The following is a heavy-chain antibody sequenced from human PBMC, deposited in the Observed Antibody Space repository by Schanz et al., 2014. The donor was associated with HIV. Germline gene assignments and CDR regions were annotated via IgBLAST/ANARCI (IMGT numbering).Heavy chain of an antibody. CDR3: ANEEVPNDY. CDR2: ISYDGSNK. CDR1: GFTFSSYA. Sequence: QVQLVESGGGVVQPGRSLRLSCAASGFTFSSYAMYWVRQAPGKGLEWVAGISYDGSNKYYADSVKGRFTISRDNSKNTLYLQMNSMRVEDTAVYYCANEEVPNDYWGQGTLVTVSS. J-gene: IGHJ4*02. V-gene: IGHV3-30-3*02.